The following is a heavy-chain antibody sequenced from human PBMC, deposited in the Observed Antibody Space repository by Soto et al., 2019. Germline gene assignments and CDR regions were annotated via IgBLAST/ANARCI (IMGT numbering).Heavy chain of an antibody. Sequence: PGGSLRLSCGASGFAFSTYPMHWVRQAPGKGLDWVAVISFDGSDTYYADSVKGRFTISRDNSRNTLYLQMNSLRAEDTAVYYCARVGVSSASYSFYFDYWGRGILVTVSS. CDR2: ISFDGSDT. D-gene: IGHD3-10*01. V-gene: IGHV3-30-3*01. CDR1: GFAFSTYP. CDR3: ARVGVSSASYSFYFDY. J-gene: IGHJ4*02.